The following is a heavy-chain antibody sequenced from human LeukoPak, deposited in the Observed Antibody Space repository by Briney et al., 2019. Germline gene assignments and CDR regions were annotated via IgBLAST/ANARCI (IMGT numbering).Heavy chain of an antibody. CDR3: ARYCSSTSCQGPNYYGMDV. D-gene: IGHD2-2*01. V-gene: IGHV1-8*01. J-gene: IGHJ6*02. CDR1: GYTFTSYD. Sequence: ASVKVSCKASGYTFTSYDINWVRQATGQGLEWMGWMNPNSGNTGYAQKFQGRVTMTRNTSISTAYMELSSLRSEDTAVYYCARYCSSTSCQGPNYYGMDVWGQGTTVTVSS. CDR2: MNPNSGNT.